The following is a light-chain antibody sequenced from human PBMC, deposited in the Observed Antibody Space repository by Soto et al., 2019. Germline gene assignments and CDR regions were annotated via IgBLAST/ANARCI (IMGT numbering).Light chain of an antibody. V-gene: IGKV3-20*01. CDR1: QSVSSSY. CDR2: GAS. J-gene: IGKJ1*01. Sequence: EIVLTQSPGTLSLSPGERATLSCRASQSVSSSYLAWYQQKPGQAPRLLIYGASSRAPGLPDRFSGSGSGTDFTLTISRLEPEDFSVYYCQQYGSSPLFGQGTKVEIK. CDR3: QQYGSSPL.